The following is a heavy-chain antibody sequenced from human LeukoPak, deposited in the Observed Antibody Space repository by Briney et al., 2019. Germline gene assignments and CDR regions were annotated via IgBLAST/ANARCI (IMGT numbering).Heavy chain of an antibody. CDR3: ARSQQDNWFDP. Sequence: ASVKVSCKASGGTFSSYAISWVRQAPGQGLEWMGGIIPIFGTANYAQKYQGRVTITADKSTSTAYMELSSLRSEDTAVYYCARSQQDNWFDPWGQGTLVTVSS. V-gene: IGHV1-69*06. CDR1: GGTFSSYA. J-gene: IGHJ5*02. CDR2: IIPIFGTA. D-gene: IGHD6-13*01.